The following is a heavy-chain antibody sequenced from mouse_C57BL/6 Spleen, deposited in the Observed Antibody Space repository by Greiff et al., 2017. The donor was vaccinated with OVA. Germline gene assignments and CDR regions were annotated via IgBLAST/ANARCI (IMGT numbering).Heavy chain of an antibody. CDR1: GYTFTSYW. CDR2: IDPSDSYT. D-gene: IGHD1-1*01. CDR3: ARSLPTTVVATGYFDV. V-gene: IGHV1-69*01. Sequence: QVQLQQPGAELVMPGASVKLSCKASGYTFTSYWMHWVKQRPGQGLEWIGEIDPSDSYTNYNQKFKGKSTLTVDKSSSTAYMQLSSLTSEDSAVYYFARSLPTTVVATGYFDVWGTGTTVTVSS. J-gene: IGHJ1*03.